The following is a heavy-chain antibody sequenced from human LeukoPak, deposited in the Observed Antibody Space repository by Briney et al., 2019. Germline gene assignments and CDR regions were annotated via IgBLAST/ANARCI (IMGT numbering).Heavy chain of an antibody. V-gene: IGHV1-2*02. D-gene: IGHD6-13*01. Sequence: GESLKVSCKASGYTFTGYYMHWVRQAPGQGLEWMGWINPNSGGTNYAQKFQGRVTMTRDTSISTAYMELSRLRSDDTAVYYCARELGSIAAARGFDPWGQGTLVTVSS. CDR3: ARELGSIAAARGFDP. CDR2: INPNSGGT. CDR1: GYTFTGYY. J-gene: IGHJ5*02.